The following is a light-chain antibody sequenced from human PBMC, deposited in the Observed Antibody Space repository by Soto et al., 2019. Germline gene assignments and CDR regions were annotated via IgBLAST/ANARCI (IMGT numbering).Light chain of an antibody. Sequence: QSVLTQPASVSGSPGQSITISCSGTSSDIGAYDLVSWYQQHPGRAPKLIIYGVSHRFSGLSYRFSGSKSGNTASLTISGLQAEEDGDYCCTSLATGRIYVFGSGTKVTVL. CDR2: GVS. V-gene: IGLV2-14*03. CDR3: TSLATGRIYV. CDR1: SSDIGAYDL. J-gene: IGLJ1*01.